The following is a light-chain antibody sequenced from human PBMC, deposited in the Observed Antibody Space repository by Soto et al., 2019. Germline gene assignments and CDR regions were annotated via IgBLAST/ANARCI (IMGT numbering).Light chain of an antibody. V-gene: IGLV1-40*01. CDR3: QSYDSSPRVV. Sequence: QSVLTQPPSVSGAPGQRVTISCTGRSSNIGAGYDVHWYQQLPGTAPKLLIYGNSNRPSGVPDRFSGSKSGTSASQAIAGLQDEDEADYYCQSYDSSPRVVFGGGTKLTVL. CDR1: SSNIGAGYD. CDR2: GNS. J-gene: IGLJ2*01.